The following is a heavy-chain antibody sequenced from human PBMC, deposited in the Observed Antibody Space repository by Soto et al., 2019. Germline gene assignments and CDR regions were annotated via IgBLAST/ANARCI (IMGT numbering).Heavy chain of an antibody. CDR3: TRDAPGERPYYFYYYGMDV. Sequence: PGGSLRLSCAASGFTFGSYWMSWVRQAPGKGLGWLAVIYSGGKTFYADSVKGRFTISKDNSKSTLSLQMNSLRAEDTAVYYCTRDAPGERPYYFYYYGMDVWGQGTTVTVSS. V-gene: IGHV3-53*01. CDR2: IYSGGKT. J-gene: IGHJ6*02. CDR1: GFTFGSYW.